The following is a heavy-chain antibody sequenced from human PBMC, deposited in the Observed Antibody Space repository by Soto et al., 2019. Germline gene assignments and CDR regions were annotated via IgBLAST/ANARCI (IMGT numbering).Heavy chain of an antibody. Sequence: RGSLRLSCAASGFTFISYAMSWVRQAPGEGLEWVSGISGSGGSTHHADSVKGRFTISRDNSKNTVYLQMNSLRAEDTAVYYCAKDPGLKDIATLFDFWGQGTLVTVS. CDR1: GFTFISYA. CDR2: ISGSGGST. V-gene: IGHV3-23*01. CDR3: AKDPGLKDIATLFDF. J-gene: IGHJ4*02. D-gene: IGHD2-15*01.